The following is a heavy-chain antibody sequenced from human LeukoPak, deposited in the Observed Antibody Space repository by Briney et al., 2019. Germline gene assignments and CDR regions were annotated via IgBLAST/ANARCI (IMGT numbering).Heavy chain of an antibody. CDR1: RFTFSSFW. J-gene: IGHJ6*03. CDR2: IKQEGSEK. CDR3: ARVGYMDV. Sequence: GGSLRLSCAASRFTFSSFWMSWVRQAPGKGLEWVANIKQEGSEKYYVGSVKGRFTISRDNAKNSLYLQMNSLRAEDTAVYYCARVGYMDVWGKGTTVTVSS. V-gene: IGHV3-7*01.